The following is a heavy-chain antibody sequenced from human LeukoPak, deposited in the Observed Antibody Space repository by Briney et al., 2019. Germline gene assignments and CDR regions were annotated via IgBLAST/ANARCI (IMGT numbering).Heavy chain of an antibody. Sequence: SETLSLTCTVSGGSVSDYYRSWIRQSPGKGLEWIGYIYYTGTSYNPSLKSRVTISADTSKNQFSLNLSSVTAADTAVYYCARGTVYWYYYYYYMDVWGKGTTVTVSS. V-gene: IGHV4-59*02. CDR2: IYYTGT. J-gene: IGHJ6*03. CDR3: ARGTVYWYYYYYYMDV. D-gene: IGHD1-26*01. CDR1: GGSVSDYY.